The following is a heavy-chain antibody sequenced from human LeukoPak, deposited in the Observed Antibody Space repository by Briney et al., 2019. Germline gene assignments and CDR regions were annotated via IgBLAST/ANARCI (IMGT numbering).Heavy chain of an antibody. D-gene: IGHD3-10*01. CDR2: IRNKANSYTT. J-gene: IGHJ6*03. Sequence: GGSLRLSCAASGFTFSDHYMDRVRQAPGTGLEWVGRIRNKANSYTTDYAASVKGRFTISRDDSKNSLYLQMNSLKTEDTAVYYCAREGKRITLLRGVITPMGYYYMDVWGKGTTVTVSS. CDR1: GFTFSDHY. CDR3: AREGKRITLLRGVITPMGYYYMDV. V-gene: IGHV3-72*01.